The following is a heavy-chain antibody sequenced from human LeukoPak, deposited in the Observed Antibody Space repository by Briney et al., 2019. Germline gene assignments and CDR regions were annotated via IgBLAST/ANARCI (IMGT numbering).Heavy chain of an antibody. CDR2: ISYDGSNK. D-gene: IGHD6-19*01. CDR1: GLTFSSYA. J-gene: IGHJ4*02. CDR3: AREWLDSSNFDY. Sequence: GGSLRLSCAASGLTFSSYAMHWVRQAPGKGLEWVAVISYDGSNKYYADSVKGRFTISRDNSKNTLYLQMNSLRAEDTAVYYCAREWLDSSNFDYWGQGTLVTVSS. V-gene: IGHV3-30*04.